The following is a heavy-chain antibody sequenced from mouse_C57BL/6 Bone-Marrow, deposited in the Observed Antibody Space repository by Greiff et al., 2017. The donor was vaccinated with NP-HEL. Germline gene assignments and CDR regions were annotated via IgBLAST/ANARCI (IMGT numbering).Heavy chain of an antibody. D-gene: IGHD2-5*01. J-gene: IGHJ3*01. CDR2: IYPRSGYT. Sequence: QVQLQQSGAELARPGASVKLSCTASGYTFTSYGISWVKQSTGQGLEWIGTIYPRSGYTYYNEKFKGKATLTADKSYSTAYMELRRLTSEDSAIYFCARSSYYSNSPLSGSAYWGQGTLVTVSA. V-gene: IGHV1-81*01. CDR3: ARSSYYSNSPLSGSAY. CDR1: GYTFTSYG.